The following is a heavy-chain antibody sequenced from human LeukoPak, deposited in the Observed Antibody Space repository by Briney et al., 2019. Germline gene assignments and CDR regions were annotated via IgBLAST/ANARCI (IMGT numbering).Heavy chain of an antibody. CDR2: IYYSGST. D-gene: IGHD2-8*01. V-gene: IGHV4-31*03. Sequence: SETLSLTCTVSGGSISSGGYSWSWIRQHPGKGLEWIGYIYYSGSTYYNPSLKSRVTTSVDTSKNQFSLKLSSVTAADTAVYYCARYCTNGLIPDNYFDYWGQGTLVTVSS. J-gene: IGHJ4*02. CDR1: GGSISSGGYS. CDR3: ARYCTNGLIPDNYFDY.